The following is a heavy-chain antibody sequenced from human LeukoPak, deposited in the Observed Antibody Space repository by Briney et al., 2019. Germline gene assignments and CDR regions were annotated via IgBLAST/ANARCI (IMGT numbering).Heavy chain of an antibody. CDR3: ARRRGVVPVVRVRPYGMDV. J-gene: IGHJ6*02. CDR1: GYTFTSYD. CDR2: MNPNSGNT. Sequence: GASVKVSCKASGYTFTSYDINWVRQATGQGVEWMGWMNPNSGNTGYAQTFQGRVTMTRNTSISTAYMELSSLRSEDTAVYYCARRRGVVPVVRVRPYGMDVWGQGTTVTVSS. V-gene: IGHV1-8*02. D-gene: IGHD2-2*01.